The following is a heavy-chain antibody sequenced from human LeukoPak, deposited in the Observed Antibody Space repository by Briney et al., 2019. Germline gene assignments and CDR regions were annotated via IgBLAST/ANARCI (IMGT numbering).Heavy chain of an antibody. Sequence: PSETLSLTCTVSGGSISSYYWSWIRQPPGKGLEWIGYIYYSGSTNYNPSLKSRVTISVDTSKNQFSLKLSSVTAADTAVYYCARVFLEWSDPNWFDPWGQGTLVTVSS. CDR1: GGSISSYY. CDR3: ARVFLEWSDPNWFDP. D-gene: IGHD3-3*01. J-gene: IGHJ5*02. V-gene: IGHV4-59*08. CDR2: IYYSGST.